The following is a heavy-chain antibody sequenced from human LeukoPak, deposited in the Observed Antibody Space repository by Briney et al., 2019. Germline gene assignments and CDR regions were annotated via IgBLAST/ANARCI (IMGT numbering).Heavy chain of an antibody. D-gene: IGHD5-24*01. Sequence: GGSLRLSCAASGFTFSSYSMNWVRQAPGKGLEWVSSISSSSSYIYYADSVKGRFTISRDNAKNSLYLQMNSLRAEDTAVYYCARDLGDGYTIDYWGQGALVTVSS. CDR3: ARDLGDGYTIDY. CDR2: ISSSSSYI. V-gene: IGHV3-21*01. CDR1: GFTFSSYS. J-gene: IGHJ4*02.